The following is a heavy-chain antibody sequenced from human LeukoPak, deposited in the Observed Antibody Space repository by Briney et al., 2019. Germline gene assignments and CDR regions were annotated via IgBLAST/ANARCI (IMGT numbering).Heavy chain of an antibody. V-gene: IGHV3-7*01. CDR3: ARGGTFVSDY. J-gene: IGHJ4*02. CDR2: INQGGSEK. CDR1: GYTFSSHG. Sequence: GSLRLSCAASGYTFSSHGLTWVRQAPGKGLEWVANINQGGSEKYYVDSMKGRFTVSRDNAKNSLYLQMDSLRAEDTAVYYCARGGTFVSDYWGQGTLVPVSS. D-gene: IGHD1-1*01.